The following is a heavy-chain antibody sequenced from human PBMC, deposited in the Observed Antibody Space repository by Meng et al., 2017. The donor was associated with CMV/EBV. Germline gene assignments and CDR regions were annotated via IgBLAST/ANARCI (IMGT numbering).Heavy chain of an antibody. CDR3: ARHRPRTIFGVALKHPLDY. D-gene: IGHD3-3*01. CDR2: IYYSGST. J-gene: IGHJ4*02. CDR1: GGSISSSSYY. Sequence: ESLKISCTVSGGSISSSSYYWGWIRQPPGKGLEWIGSIYYSGSTYYNPSLKSRVTISVDTSKNQFSLKLSSVTAADTAVYYCARHRPRTIFGVALKHPLDYWGQGTLVTVSS. V-gene: IGHV4-39*01.